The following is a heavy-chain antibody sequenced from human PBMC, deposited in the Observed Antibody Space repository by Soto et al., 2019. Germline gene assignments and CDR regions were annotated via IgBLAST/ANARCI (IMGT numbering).Heavy chain of an antibody. Sequence: QVVLVESGGGVVQPGRSLKLSCAVSGVTSGRYGMHWVRQAPGKGLEWLAVISADGVNKYYAYSVKGRSTISRDNSRNIVYLQILNLRPEDTAIYFCAKDQRMYYYGSGSDARGQGTLVTVSS. J-gene: IGHJ5*02. CDR3: AKDQRMYYYGSGSDA. V-gene: IGHV3-30*18. CDR2: ISADGVNK. CDR1: GVTSGRYG. D-gene: IGHD3-10*01.